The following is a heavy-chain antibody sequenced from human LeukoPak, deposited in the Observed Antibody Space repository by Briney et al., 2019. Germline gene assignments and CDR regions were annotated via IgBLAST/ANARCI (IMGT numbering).Heavy chain of an antibody. J-gene: IGHJ4*02. V-gene: IGHV3-33*01. D-gene: IGHD3-10*01. CDR2: IWYDGSNK. CDR3: ARDYYYGSGSYVDC. Sequence: GRSLRLSCAASGFTFSSYGMHWVRQAPGKGLEWVAVIWYDGSNKYYADSVKGRFTISRDNSKNTLYLQMNSLRAEDTAVYYCARDYYYGSGSYVDCWGQGTLVTVSS. CDR1: GFTFSSYG.